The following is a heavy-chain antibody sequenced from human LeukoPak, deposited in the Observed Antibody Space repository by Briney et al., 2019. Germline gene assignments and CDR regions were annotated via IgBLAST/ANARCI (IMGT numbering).Heavy chain of an antibody. CDR2: ISSRGTST. D-gene: IGHD2-8*02. J-gene: IGHJ4*02. V-gene: IGHV3-21*04. CDR3: VRGTDCSATTCYPLSAFDY. Sequence: GGSLRLSCVASGFIFSDFGMNWVRQVPGKGLEWVAFISSRGTSTFYADSVKGRFTISRDTAKKSLDLQMTSLRADGTAAYYCVRGTDCSATTCYPLSAFDYWGQGTLVTVSS. CDR1: GFIFSDFG.